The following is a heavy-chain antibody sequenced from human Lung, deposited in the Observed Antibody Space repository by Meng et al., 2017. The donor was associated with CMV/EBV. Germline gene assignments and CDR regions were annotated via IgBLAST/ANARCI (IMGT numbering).Heavy chain of an antibody. J-gene: IGHJ5*02. CDR1: GGSFSNYY. V-gene: IGHV4-34*01. CDR2: IDHNGSP. CDR3: TRGPMRSWFDP. Sequence: GSLRLSCAVYGGSFSNYYWTWIRQSPGKGLTWIGEIDHNGSPNYSPSLKSRVTMSVDTSNNHFSLKLTSVTYADSGVYYCTRGPMRSWFDPWGQGTLVTVSS.